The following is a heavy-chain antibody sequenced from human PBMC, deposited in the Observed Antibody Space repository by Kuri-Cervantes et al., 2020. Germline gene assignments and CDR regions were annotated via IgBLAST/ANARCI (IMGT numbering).Heavy chain of an antibody. CDR3: ARAGGSYHMIDY. CDR1: GGSISSYY. CDR2: IYYSGST. Sequence: GSLRLSCTVSGGSISSYYWSWIRQPPGKGLEWIGYIYYSGSTNYNPSLKSRVTISVDTSKNQFSLKLSSVTAADTAVYYCARAGGSYHMIDYWGQGTLVTVSS. J-gene: IGHJ4*02. D-gene: IGHD1-26*01. V-gene: IGHV4-59*12.